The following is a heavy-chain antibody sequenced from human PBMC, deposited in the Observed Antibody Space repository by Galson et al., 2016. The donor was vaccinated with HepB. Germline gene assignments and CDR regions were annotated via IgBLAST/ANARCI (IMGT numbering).Heavy chain of an antibody. V-gene: IGHV1-46*02. J-gene: IGHJ1*01. CDR3: TRGPYIGASARSREAQY. D-gene: IGHD6-6*01. Sequence: SVKVSCKASGYTFNTYNMHWVRQAPGQGLECMGIIKPSGGNTIYAQKFQDRITMTRDTSTSTVYMELSSLRSDDTAVYYCTRGPYIGASARSREAQYWGRGTLVTVSS. CDR1: GYTFNTYN. CDR2: IKPSGGNT.